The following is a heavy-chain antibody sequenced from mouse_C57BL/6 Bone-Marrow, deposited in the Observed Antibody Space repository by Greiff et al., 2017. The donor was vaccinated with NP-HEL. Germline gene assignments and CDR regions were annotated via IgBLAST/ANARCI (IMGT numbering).Heavy chain of an antibody. CDR1: GYTFTDYY. V-gene: IGHV1-26*01. CDR2: INPNNGGT. D-gene: IGHD1-1*01. J-gene: IGHJ2*01. Sequence: EVQLQQSGPELVKPGASVKISCKASGYTFTDYYMNWVKQSHGKSLEWIGDINPNNGGTSYNQKFKGKATLTVDKSSSTAYMELRSLTSEDSAVYYCARIRVLLRDYWGQGTTLTVSS. CDR3: ARIRVLLRDY.